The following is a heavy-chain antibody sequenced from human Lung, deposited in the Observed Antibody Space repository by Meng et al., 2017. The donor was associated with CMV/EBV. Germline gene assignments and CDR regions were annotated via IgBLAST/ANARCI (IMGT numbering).Heavy chain of an antibody. CDR2: IRHDGSTT. Sequence: GGSLRLSCAASGFTFDTHGMHWVRQAPGKGLEWVAFIRHDGSTTFYGDSVKGRFTISRDNSKNTLYLQMNSLRAEETAVYYCAKDQLLFGGPNAYFDDWGQGTXVTVSS. D-gene: IGHD3-16*01. V-gene: IGHV3-30*02. CDR1: GFTFDTHG. CDR3: AKDQLLFGGPNAYFDD. J-gene: IGHJ4*02.